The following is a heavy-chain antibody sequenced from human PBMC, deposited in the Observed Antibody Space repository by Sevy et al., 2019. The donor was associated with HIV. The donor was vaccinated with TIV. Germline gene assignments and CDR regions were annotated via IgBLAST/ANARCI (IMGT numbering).Heavy chain of an antibody. D-gene: IGHD6-13*01. CDR1: GFTFSRFG. J-gene: IGHJ4*02. CDR3: AKGRQLVSGRFGTYFDS. V-gene: IGHV3-23*01. Sequence: GGSLRLSCVASGFTFSRFGMTWVRQVPGKGLEWVSTVSGVVIPHTTQTTYHADSVKGRFTISRDHSKDRRFLQMNSLRADDTAVYFCAKGRQLVSGRFGTYFDSWGQGILVTVSS. CDR2: VSGVVIPHTTQTT.